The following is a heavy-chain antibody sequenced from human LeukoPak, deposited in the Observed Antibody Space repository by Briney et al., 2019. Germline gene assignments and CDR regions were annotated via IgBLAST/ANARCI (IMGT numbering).Heavy chain of an antibody. Sequence: ASVKVSCKASGYTSTGYYMHWVRQAPGQGLEWMGWINPNSGGTNYAQKFQGRVTMTRDTSISTAYMELSRLRSDDTAVYYCAWDSSGYYYFDYWGQGTLVTVSS. CDR3: AWDSSGYYYFDY. CDR1: GYTSTGYY. D-gene: IGHD3-22*01. V-gene: IGHV1-2*02. CDR2: INPNSGGT. J-gene: IGHJ4*02.